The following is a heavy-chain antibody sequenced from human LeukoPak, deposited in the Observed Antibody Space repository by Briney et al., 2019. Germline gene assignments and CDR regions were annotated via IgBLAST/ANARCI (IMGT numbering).Heavy chain of an antibody. V-gene: IGHV3-30*02. CDR3: TGDSDY. J-gene: IGHJ4*02. CDR1: GFTFNTYG. Sequence: PGGSLRLSCAASGFTFNTYGMHWVRQAQSQGLEWVAFVRFDGSDTYYADSVKGRFTLARDNSKNTLYLQMNSPRAEDTAVYYCTGDSDYWGQGTLVTVSS. CDR2: VRFDGSDT.